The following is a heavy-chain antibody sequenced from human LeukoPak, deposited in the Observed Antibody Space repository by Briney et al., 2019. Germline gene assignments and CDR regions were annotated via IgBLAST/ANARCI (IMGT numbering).Heavy chain of an antibody. J-gene: IGHJ5*02. CDR3: AKGITIFGVAPNWFDP. V-gene: IGHV3-23*01. Sequence: GGSLRLSCAASGFTFSSYAMSWVCQAPGKGLEWVSAISGSGGSTYYADSVKGRFTISRDNSKNTLYLQMNSLRAEDTAVYYCAKGITIFGVAPNWFDPWGQGTLVTVSS. D-gene: IGHD3-3*01. CDR2: ISGSGGST. CDR1: GFTFSSYA.